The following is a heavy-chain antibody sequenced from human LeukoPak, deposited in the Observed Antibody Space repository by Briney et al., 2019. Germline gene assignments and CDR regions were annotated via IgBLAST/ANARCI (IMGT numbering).Heavy chain of an antibody. Sequence: GGSLRLSCAASGVTFRNYAMSWVRQAPGKGLEWVSTISGSGGSTYYADSVKGRFIISRDNSKNTLYLQMNSLRAEDTAVYYCARAQYYSDSTGYYYLHYWGQGTLVTVSS. D-gene: IGHD3-22*01. CDR1: GVTFRNYA. CDR3: ARAQYYSDSTGYYYLHY. J-gene: IGHJ4*02. V-gene: IGHV3-23*01. CDR2: ISGSGGST.